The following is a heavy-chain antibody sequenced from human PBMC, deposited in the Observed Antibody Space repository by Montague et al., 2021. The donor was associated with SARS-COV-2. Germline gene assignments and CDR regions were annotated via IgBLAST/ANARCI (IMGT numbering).Heavy chain of an antibody. CDR3: AKGEIGSGWYGAFDI. V-gene: IGHV3-9*01. CDR1: GFTFDDYA. D-gene: IGHD6-19*01. CDR2: ISWNSGNI. Sequence: SLRLSCAASGFTFDDYAMHWVRQAPGKGLEWVSGISWNSGNIGHADSVKGRFTISRDNAKNSLYLQMNSLRAEDTALYYCAKGEIGSGWYGAFDIWGQGTMVTVSS. J-gene: IGHJ3*02.